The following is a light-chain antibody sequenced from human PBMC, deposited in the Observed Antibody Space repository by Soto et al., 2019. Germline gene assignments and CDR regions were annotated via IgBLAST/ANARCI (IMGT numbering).Light chain of an antibody. V-gene: IGKV1-5*01. CDR1: QSISSW. J-gene: IGKJ1*01. CDR2: DAS. Sequence: DIQMTQSPSTLSASVGDRVTITCRASQSISSWLAWYQQKPGKAPKLLIYDASSLESGVPSRFSGSGYGTEFTLTISSLQPDDFATYYCQQLNSYPPWTFGQGTKVDIK. CDR3: QQLNSYPPWT.